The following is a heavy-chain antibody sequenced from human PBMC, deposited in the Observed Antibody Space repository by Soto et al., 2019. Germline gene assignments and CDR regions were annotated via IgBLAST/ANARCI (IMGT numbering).Heavy chain of an antibody. J-gene: IGHJ6*02. V-gene: IGHV3-53*02. CDR2: IYSGGST. Sequence: EVRLVETGGDLIQPGGSLRLSCAASGFIVSGNYMSWVLQAPGKGLEWVSVIYSGGSTYYADSVKGRFTISRDNSKNTLYLQMNSLRADDTAVYYCARDGGLAEDGMDVWGQGTTVTVSS. CDR3: ARDGGLAEDGMDV. D-gene: IGHD3-10*01. CDR1: GFIVSGNY.